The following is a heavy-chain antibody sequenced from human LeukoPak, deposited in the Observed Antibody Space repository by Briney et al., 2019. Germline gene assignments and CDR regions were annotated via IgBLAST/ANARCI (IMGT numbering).Heavy chain of an antibody. CDR3: AKDYYGSGSVFDY. CDR2: ISYDGSKK. J-gene: IGHJ4*02. V-gene: IGHV3-30*18. Sequence: GGSLRLSCAASGFTFSSYGMHWVRQAPGKGLEWVAVISYDGSKKYYADSVKGRFTISRDNSKNTLYLQMNSLRAEDTAVYYCAKDYYGSGSVFDYWGQGTLVTVSS. D-gene: IGHD3-10*01. CDR1: GFTFSSYG.